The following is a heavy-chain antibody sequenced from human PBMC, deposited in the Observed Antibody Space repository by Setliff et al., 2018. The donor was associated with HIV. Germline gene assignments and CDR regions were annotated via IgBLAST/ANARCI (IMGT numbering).Heavy chain of an antibody. CDR1: SGSVSRSDYY. J-gene: IGHJ4*02. CDR2: IYWSGLT. D-gene: IGHD6-13*01. Sequence: SETLSLTCTVSSGSVSRSDYYWGWIRQTPGKGLEWIGSIYWSGLTFYNPSLKSRVTISVDTSKNQFSLKLNSVTAADTAVYYCARRGIAAAGSDSWGQGTLVTVSS. CDR3: ARRGIAAAGSDS. V-gene: IGHV4-39*01.